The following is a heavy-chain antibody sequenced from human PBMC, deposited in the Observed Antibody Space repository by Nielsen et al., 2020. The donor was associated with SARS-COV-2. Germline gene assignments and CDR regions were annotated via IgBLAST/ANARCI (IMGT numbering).Heavy chain of an antibody. V-gene: IGHV1-8*01. Sequence: ASVKVSCKASGYTFTSYDINWVRQATGQGLEWMGWMNPNSGGTNYAQKFQERVTITRDMSTSTAYMELSSLRSEDTAVYYCAAEVGGSYFDYWGQGTLVTVSS. CDR2: MNPNSGGT. CDR3: AAEVGGSYFDY. CDR1: GYTFTSYD. D-gene: IGHD1-26*01. J-gene: IGHJ4*02.